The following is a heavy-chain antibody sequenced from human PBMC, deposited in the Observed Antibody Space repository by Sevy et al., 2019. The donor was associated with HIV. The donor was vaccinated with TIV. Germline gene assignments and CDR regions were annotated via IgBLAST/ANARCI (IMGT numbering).Heavy chain of an antibody. CDR3: ARDESQLVPMVIDP. D-gene: IGHD6-13*01. Sequence: ASVKVSCKASGYTFTGYYMHWVRQAPGQGLEWMGWINPNSGGTNYAQTFQGRVTMTRDTSISTAYMELSRLRSDDTAVYYCARDESQLVPMVIDPWGQGTLVTVSS. CDR2: INPNSGGT. J-gene: IGHJ5*02. V-gene: IGHV1-2*02. CDR1: GYTFTGYY.